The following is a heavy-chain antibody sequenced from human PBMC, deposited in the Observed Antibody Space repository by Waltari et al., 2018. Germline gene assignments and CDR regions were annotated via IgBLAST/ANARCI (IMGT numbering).Heavy chain of an antibody. CDR2: IYYDGST. CDR1: GDSISSGGYS. V-gene: IGHV4-30-2*01. J-gene: IGHJ3*01. CDR3: ASKTEYQMYHAFDF. D-gene: IGHD2-2*01. Sequence: QLQLQESGSGLVKPSQTLSLTCAVSGDSISSGGYSWSWIRQPPGKGLEWIGYIYYDGSTYYTPSLKSRVTISLDRSKNHFSLKLNSVTAADTAVYYCASKTEYQMYHAFDFWGQGTLVSVSS.